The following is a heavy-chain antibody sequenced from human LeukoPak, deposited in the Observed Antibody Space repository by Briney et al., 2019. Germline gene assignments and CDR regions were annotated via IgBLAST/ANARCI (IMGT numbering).Heavy chain of an antibody. J-gene: IGHJ4*02. D-gene: IGHD3-16*02. CDR1: GYTFTSYG. Sequence: ASVKVSCKASGYTFTSYGISWVRQAPGQGLEWMGWISAYNGNTNYAQKLQGRVTMTTDTSTSTAYMELRSLRSDDTAVYYCARDRVTHDYVWGSYRFGYFDYWGQGTLVTVSS. CDR2: ISAYNGNT. V-gene: IGHV1-18*01. CDR3: ARDRVTHDYVWGSYRFGYFDY.